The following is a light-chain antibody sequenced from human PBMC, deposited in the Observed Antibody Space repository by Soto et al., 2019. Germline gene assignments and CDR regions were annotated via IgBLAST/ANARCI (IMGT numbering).Light chain of an antibody. CDR3: CSRAGTYTLI. J-gene: IGLJ7*01. Sequence: QSALTQPRSVSGSPGQSVTISCTGTSGDVGAYNSVSWYQQNPGKAPKIMIYDVTKRPSGVPDRFSGSKSGNTASLTISGLQAEDEADYYCCSRAGTYTLIFGGGTQLTVL. V-gene: IGLV2-11*01. CDR1: SGDVGAYNS. CDR2: DVT.